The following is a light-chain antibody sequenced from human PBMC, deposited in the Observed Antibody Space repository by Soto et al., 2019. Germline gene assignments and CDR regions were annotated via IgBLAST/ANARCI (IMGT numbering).Light chain of an antibody. CDR3: SSYTSSNTYV. J-gene: IGLJ1*01. V-gene: IGLV2-14*03. CDR1: SSDVGAHNF. CDR2: DVS. Sequence: QSVLTRPVSVSGSPRQSITIFCTGASSDVGAHNFVSWYQQHPGNVPKLLIYDVSNRPSGVSDHFSGSKSGNTASLTITGLQAEDEADYYCSSYTSSNTYVFGTGTKVTVL.